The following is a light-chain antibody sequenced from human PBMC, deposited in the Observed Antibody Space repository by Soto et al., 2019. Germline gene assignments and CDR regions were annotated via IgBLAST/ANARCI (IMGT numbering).Light chain of an antibody. CDR2: GAS. J-gene: IGKJ1*01. CDR3: LQYNSAPQT. Sequence: IQVTQAPSSLSASVGDRVTITCRASQGISNDLGWYQQKPGKAPKLVIYGASTLQRGVPSRFSGSGSGTDFSLTISSLQPEDAATYYCLQYNSAPQTFGQGTKVDIK. CDR1: QGISND. V-gene: IGKV1-27*01.